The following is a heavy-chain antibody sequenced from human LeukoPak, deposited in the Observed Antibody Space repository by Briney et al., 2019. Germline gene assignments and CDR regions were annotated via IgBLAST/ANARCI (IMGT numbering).Heavy chain of an antibody. J-gene: IGHJ4*02. CDR3: ARDGVDQQLVHYFDY. CDR2: IRSKANSYAT. Sequence: GGFLRLSCAASGFTFSGSAMHWVRQASGKGLEWVGRIRSKANSYATAYAASVKGRFTISRDDSKNTAYLQMNSLRAEDTAVYYCARDGVDQQLVHYFDYWGQGTLVTVSS. D-gene: IGHD3-3*01. CDR1: GFTFSGSA. V-gene: IGHV3-73*01.